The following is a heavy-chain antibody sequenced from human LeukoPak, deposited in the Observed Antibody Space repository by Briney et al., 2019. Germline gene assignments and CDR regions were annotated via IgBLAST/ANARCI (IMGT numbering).Heavy chain of an antibody. J-gene: IGHJ4*02. Sequence: SETLSLTCTASGGPISSYYWSWIRQPAGKGLEWIGRIYTSGTTNYNPSLKSRVTVSVDTSKNQSSLRLSSVTAADTAVYYCARVQGVTETLYYFDYWGQGTLVTVSS. V-gene: IGHV4-4*07. D-gene: IGHD2-21*02. CDR2: IYTSGTT. CDR1: GGPISSYY. CDR3: ARVQGVTETLYYFDY.